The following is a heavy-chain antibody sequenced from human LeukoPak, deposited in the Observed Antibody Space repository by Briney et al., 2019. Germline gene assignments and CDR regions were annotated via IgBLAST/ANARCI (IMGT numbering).Heavy chain of an antibody. CDR3: ARATQYYDILTGYLPIGGPPDY. CDR1: GFTFTSYN. D-gene: IGHD3-9*01. CDR2: ITSSSSYI. V-gene: IGHV3-21*06. J-gene: IGHJ4*02. Sequence: NPGGSLRLSCAASGFTFTSYNMNWVRQAPGKGLEWVSSITSSSSYIYYADSVKGRFTISRDNAKNSLYLQMDSLRVEDTAVYYCARATQYYDILTGYLPIGGPPDYWGQGTLVTVSS.